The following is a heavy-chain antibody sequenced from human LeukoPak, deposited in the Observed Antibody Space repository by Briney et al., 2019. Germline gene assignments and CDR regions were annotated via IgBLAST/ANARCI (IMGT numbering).Heavy chain of an antibody. CDR1: GFTFSSYG. Sequence: PGGSLRLSCAASGFTFSSYGMRWVRQAPGKGLEWVAVISYDGSNKYYADSVKGRFTISRDNSKNTLYLQMNSLRAEDTAVYYCAKEARGGSRRDGYSPGDYWGQGTLVTVSS. D-gene: IGHD5-24*01. CDR3: AKEARGGSRRDGYSPGDY. V-gene: IGHV3-30*18. CDR2: ISYDGSNK. J-gene: IGHJ4*02.